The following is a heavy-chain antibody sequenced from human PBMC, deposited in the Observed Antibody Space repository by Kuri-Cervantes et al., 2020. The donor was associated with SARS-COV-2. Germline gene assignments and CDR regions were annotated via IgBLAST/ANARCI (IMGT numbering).Heavy chain of an antibody. CDR1: EFTFSSYA. CDR2: ISGSGGST. V-gene: IGHV3-23*01. Sequence: GGSLRLSCAASEFTFSSYAMTWVRQAPGKGLEWVSGISGSGGSTYYADFVKGRFTISRDNAKNMLFLQMNSLRAEDTAVYYCVRDGDNWNFDYWGQGTLVTVSS. J-gene: IGHJ4*02. CDR3: VRDGDNWNFDY. D-gene: IGHD1-20*01.